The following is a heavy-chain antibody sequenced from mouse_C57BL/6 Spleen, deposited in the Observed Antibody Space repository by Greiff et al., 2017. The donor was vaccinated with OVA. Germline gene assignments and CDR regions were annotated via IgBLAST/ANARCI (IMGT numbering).Heavy chain of an antibody. CDR2: LNPGSGGT. CDR3: ARSWDGGYFDV. Sequence: VKLQESGAELVRPGTSVKVSCKASGYAFTNYLIEWVKQRPGQGLEWIGVLNPGSGGTNYNEKFKGKATLTADKSSSTAYMQLSSLTSEDSAVYFCARSWDGGYFDVWGTGTTVTVSS. CDR1: GYAFTNYL. J-gene: IGHJ1*03. V-gene: IGHV1-54*01. D-gene: IGHD4-1*01.